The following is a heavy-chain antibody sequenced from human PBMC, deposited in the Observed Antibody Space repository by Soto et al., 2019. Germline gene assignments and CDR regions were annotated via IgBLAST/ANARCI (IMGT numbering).Heavy chain of an antibody. Sequence: LEILSLTCTVSGGSIISGDYYWSWIRQPPGKGLEWIGSIYYSGSTYYNPSLKSRVTISVDTSKNQFSLKLSSVTAADTAVYYCARENSSSRGGNLGYWGQGTLVTVSS. CDR2: IYYSGST. V-gene: IGHV4-39*02. CDR3: ARENSSSRGGNLGY. D-gene: IGHD6-13*01. J-gene: IGHJ4*02. CDR1: GGSIISGDYY.